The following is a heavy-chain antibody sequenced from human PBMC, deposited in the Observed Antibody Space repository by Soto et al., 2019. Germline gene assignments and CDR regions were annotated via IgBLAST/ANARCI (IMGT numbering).Heavy chain of an antibody. CDR1: GYTFTSYG. CDR2: ISAYNGNT. D-gene: IGHD6-19*01. V-gene: IGHV1-18*01. Sequence: GASLKVSCKASGYTFTSYGISWVRQAPGQGLEWMGWISAYNGNTNYAQKLQGRVTMTTDTSTSTAYMELRSLRSDDTAVYYCASGSSYSSGWPPNLWGQGTLVTVSS. J-gene: IGHJ5*02. CDR3: ASGSSYSSGWPPNL.